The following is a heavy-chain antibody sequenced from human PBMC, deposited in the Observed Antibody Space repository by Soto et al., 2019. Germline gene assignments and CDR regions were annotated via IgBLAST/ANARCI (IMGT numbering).Heavy chain of an antibody. CDR2: IYSGGST. D-gene: IGHD6-13*01. CDR3: ARGYSSSWRHFDY. Sequence: GGSLRLSCAASGFTVSSNYMSWVRQAPGKGLEWVSVIYSGGSTYYADSVKGRFTISRHNSKNTLYLQMNSLRAEDTAVYYCARGYSSSWRHFDYWGEGTLVTFSS. J-gene: IGHJ4*02. CDR1: GFTVSSNY. V-gene: IGHV3-53*04.